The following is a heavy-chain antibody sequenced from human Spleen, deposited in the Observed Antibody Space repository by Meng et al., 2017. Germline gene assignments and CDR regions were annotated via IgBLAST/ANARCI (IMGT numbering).Heavy chain of an antibody. D-gene: IGHD3-16*01. CDR1: GFTFSDYY. CDR2: VSTDGTIT. CDR3: ASDRITD. V-gene: IGHV3-74*01. J-gene: IGHJ1*01. Sequence: GESLKISCAASGFTFSDYYMSWIRQAPGKGLVWLSRVSTDGTITDYADSVKGRFTISRDNAQDTVFLEMNSLRVEDTAVYYCASDRITDWGQGTLVTVSS.